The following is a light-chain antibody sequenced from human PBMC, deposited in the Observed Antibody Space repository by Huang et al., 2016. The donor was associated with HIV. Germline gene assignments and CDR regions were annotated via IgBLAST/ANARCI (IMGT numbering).Light chain of an antibody. J-gene: IGKJ1*01. CDR3: MQGLQSWT. CDR1: QSLLHSNGHTY. CDR2: LAS. Sequence: DIVMVQSPVSLSVTPGEAASITCRSSQSLLHSNGHTYLDWYRQKPGQSPQLLIYLASTRAAGVPDRFSGSGSGTDFTLKINRVEADDVGVYYCMQGLQSWTFGQGTKVEI. V-gene: IGKV2-28*01.